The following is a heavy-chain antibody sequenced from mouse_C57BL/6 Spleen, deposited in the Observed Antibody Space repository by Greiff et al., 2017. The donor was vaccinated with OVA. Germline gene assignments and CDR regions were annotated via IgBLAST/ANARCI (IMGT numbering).Heavy chain of an antibody. J-gene: IGHJ3*01. D-gene: IGHD1-1*02. Sequence: EVQLQQSGAELVRPGASVKLSCTASGFNIKDDYMHWVKQRPEQGLEWIGWIDPENGDTEYASKFQGKATITADTSSNTAYLQLSSLTSEDTAVYYCTTCGTFAYWGQGTLVTVSA. CDR1: GFNIKDDY. V-gene: IGHV14-4*01. CDR2: IDPENGDT. CDR3: TTCGTFAY.